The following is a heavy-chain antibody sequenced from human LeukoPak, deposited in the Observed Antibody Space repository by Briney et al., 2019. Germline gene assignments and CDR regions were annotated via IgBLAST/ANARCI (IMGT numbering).Heavy chain of an antibody. D-gene: IGHD2-2*01. CDR1: GFTFSSYS. J-gene: IGHJ4*02. V-gene: IGHV3-21*01. Sequence: PGGSLRLSCAASGFTFSSYSINWVRRAPGKGLEWVSSISSSSSYIYYADSVKGRFTISRDNAKYSLYLQMNSLRAEDTAMYYCVRVIPARGQGPYDYWGQGTLVTVSS. CDR2: ISSSSSYI. CDR3: VRVIPARGQGPYDY.